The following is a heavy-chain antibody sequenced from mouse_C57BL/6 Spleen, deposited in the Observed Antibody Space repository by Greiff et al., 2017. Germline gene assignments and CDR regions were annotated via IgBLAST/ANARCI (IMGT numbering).Heavy chain of an antibody. Sequence: QVQLKESGAELVRPGASVTLSCKASGYTFTDYDMHWVKQTPVHGLEWIGAIDPETGGTAYNQKFKGKAILTADNSSSTAYMELRSLTSEDSAVYYCTRSFYDYDGRLYFDYWGQGTTLTGSS. J-gene: IGHJ2*01. CDR1: GYTFTDYD. V-gene: IGHV1-15*01. D-gene: IGHD2-4*01. CDR2: IDPETGGT. CDR3: TRSFYDYDGRLYFDY.